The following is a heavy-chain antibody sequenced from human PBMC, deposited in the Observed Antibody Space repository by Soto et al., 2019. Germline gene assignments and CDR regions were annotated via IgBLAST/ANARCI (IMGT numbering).Heavy chain of an antibody. CDR2: ISGSGHNT. CDR3: APSNIDMDV. CDR1: GLTFSNSP. Sequence: PGGSLRLSCAASGLTFSNSPTTWVRQAPGKGLEWVSGISGSGHNTYYADSVKGRFTVSRDNSKNTLYLQMNSLKVEDTAVYYCAPSNIDMDVWGQGTTVTVSS. J-gene: IGHJ6*02. D-gene: IGHD5-12*01. V-gene: IGHV3-23*01.